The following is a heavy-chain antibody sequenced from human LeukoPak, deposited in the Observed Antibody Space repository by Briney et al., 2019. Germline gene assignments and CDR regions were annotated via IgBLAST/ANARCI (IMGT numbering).Heavy chain of an antibody. D-gene: IGHD3-10*01. J-gene: IGHJ3*02. Sequence: ASVTVSCKASGFTFTSSAVQWVRQARGQRLEWIGWIVVGSGDTNSAQKFQERVTITRDMSPRTAYMELSSLRSEDTAVYYCGADSMPRGVFSYAFDIWGQGTMVTVSS. CDR1: GFTFTSSA. CDR2: IVVGSGDT. V-gene: IGHV1-58*01. CDR3: GADSMPRGVFSYAFDI.